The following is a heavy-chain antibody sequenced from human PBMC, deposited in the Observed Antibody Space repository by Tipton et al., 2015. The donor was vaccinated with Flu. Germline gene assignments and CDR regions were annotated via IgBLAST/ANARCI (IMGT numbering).Heavy chain of an antibody. CDR3: ASWRGDTRGAFDI. Sequence: AGLVKPSETLSLTCSVYGGSFSDYRWSWIRQAPGRGLQWIGEIDHSGSANYNPSLKSRVTMSVDTSKNQFSLKLNSVTAADTAVYYCASWRGDTRGAFDIWGQGTMVTVSS. CDR1: GGSFSDYR. D-gene: IGHD3-16*01. J-gene: IGHJ3*02. CDR2: IDHSGSA. V-gene: IGHV4-34*01.